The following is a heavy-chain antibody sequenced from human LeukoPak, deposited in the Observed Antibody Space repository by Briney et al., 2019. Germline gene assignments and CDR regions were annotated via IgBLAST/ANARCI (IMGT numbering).Heavy chain of an antibody. CDR1: GFTFSAYA. J-gene: IGHJ5*02. CDR2: TSGSGEST. CDR3: AKDERAAAGLSWFDP. Sequence: GGSLRLSCAASGFTFSAYAMTWVRQAPGKGLEWVTATSGSGESTYYADSVKGRFTISRDNSKNTLYLQMNGLRAEDTAVYYCAKDERAAAGLSWFDPWGQGTLVTVSS. V-gene: IGHV3-23*01. D-gene: IGHD6-13*01.